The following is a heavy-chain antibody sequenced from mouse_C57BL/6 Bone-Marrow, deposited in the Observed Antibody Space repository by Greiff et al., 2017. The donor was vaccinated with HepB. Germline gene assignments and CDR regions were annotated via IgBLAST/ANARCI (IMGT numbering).Heavy chain of an antibody. Sequence: EVQRVESGGGLVQSGRSLRLSCATSGFTFSDFYMEWVRQAPGKGLEWIAASRNKANDYTTEYSASVKGRFIVSRDTSQSILYLQMNALRAEDTAIYYCARGRDYGSSEDYFDYWGQGTTLTVSS. CDR1: GFTFSDFY. D-gene: IGHD1-1*01. CDR2: SRNKANDYTT. J-gene: IGHJ2*01. CDR3: ARGRDYGSSEDYFDY. V-gene: IGHV7-1*01.